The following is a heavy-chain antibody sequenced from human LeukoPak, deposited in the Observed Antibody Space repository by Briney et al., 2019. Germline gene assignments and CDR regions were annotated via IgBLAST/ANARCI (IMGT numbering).Heavy chain of an antibody. CDR3: ARGPRWLTSYYFDY. D-gene: IGHD6-19*01. Sequence: PSETLSLTCAVHGGSFSGYYWSWIRQPPGKGLEWIGEINHSGSTNYNPSLKSRVTISVDTSKNQFSLKLSSVTAADTAVYYCARGPRWLTSYYFDYWGQGTLVTVSS. J-gene: IGHJ4*02. V-gene: IGHV4-34*01. CDR2: INHSGST. CDR1: GGSFSGYY.